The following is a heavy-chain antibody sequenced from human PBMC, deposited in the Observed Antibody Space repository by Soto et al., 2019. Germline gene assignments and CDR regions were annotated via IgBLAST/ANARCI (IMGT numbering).Heavy chain of an antibody. Sequence: GGSLRLSCAASGFTFSSYAMSWVRQAPGKGLEWVSAISGSGGSTYYADSVKGRFTISRDNSKNTLYLQMNSLRAEDTAVYYCANFDFWGNYRWNYYYGMDVWGQGTTVTVSS. CDR3: ANFDFWGNYRWNYYYGMDV. J-gene: IGHJ6*02. CDR1: GFTFSSYA. D-gene: IGHD3-16*02. V-gene: IGHV3-23*01. CDR2: ISGSGGST.